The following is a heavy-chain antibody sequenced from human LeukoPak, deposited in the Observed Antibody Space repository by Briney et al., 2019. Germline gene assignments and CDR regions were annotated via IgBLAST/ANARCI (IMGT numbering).Heavy chain of an antibody. J-gene: IGHJ6*03. V-gene: IGHV4-59*01. CDR3: ARDKIAVAGTNYYYMDV. CDR2: IYYSGST. Sequence: PSETLSLTCTVSGGSISSYYWSWIRQPPGKGLEWIGYIYYSGSTNYNPSLKSRVTISVDTSKNQFSLKLSSVTAADTAVYYCARDKIAVAGTNYYYMDVWGKGTTVTVSS. D-gene: IGHD6-19*01. CDR1: GGSISSYY.